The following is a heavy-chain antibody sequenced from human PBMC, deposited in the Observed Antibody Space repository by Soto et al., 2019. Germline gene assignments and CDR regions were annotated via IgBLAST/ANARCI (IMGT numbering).Heavy chain of an antibody. J-gene: IGHJ4*02. CDR3: ARSGYSYGPNMD. V-gene: IGHV1-69*01. CDR1: RGSFSASG. Sequence: LVQSGAEVKKPGSSVKVSCRAGRGSFSASGFSWVRQAPGQGLEWVGGFIPIFWTANYAQKFQDRVTMTADESTSTVYMELRSLRSEDTALYYCARSGYSYGPNMDWGQGTLVTVST. D-gene: IGHD5-18*01. CDR2: FIPIFWTA.